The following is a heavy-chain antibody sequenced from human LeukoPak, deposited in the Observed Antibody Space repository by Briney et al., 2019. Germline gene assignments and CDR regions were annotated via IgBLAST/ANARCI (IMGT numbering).Heavy chain of an antibody. V-gene: IGHV1-69*02. CDR3: ARTAKGEVDY. CDR1: GGAFITST. D-gene: IGHD3-16*01. Sequence: SVKASCKASGGAFITSTITWVRQAPGQGLEWMGRIIPILGITNYALKFQGRVMITADKSTSTAYMELSRLRSDDTAVYYCARTAKGEVDYWGQGTLVTVSS. J-gene: IGHJ4*02. CDR2: IIPILGIT.